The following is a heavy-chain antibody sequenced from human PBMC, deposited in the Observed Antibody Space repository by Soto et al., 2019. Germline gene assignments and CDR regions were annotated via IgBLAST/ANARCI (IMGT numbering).Heavy chain of an antibody. Sequence: ASAKVSCKAYGYTLTDNYIPWVLQAPGHGLEWMGWINPNTGGTNYAQKFQGRVTMTRDTSITTAYMELSRLRSDDTSVYYCARDFSSSADGFDYWGQGTLVTVSS. J-gene: IGHJ4*02. V-gene: IGHV1-2*02. CDR1: GYTLTDNY. CDR3: ARDFSSSADGFDY. D-gene: IGHD6-6*01. CDR2: INPNTGGT.